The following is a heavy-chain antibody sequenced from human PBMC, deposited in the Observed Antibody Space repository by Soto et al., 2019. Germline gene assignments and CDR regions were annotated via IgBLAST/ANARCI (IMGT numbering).Heavy chain of an antibody. V-gene: IGHV3-30-3*01. CDR3: ARCPSIDYFDY. CDR2: ISYDGSNK. CDR1: GFTFSSYA. Sequence: QPGGSLRLSCAASGFTFSSYAMHWVRQAPGKGLEWVAVISYDGSNKYYADSVKGRFTISRDNSKNTLYLQMNSLRAEDTAVYYCARCPSIDYFDYWGQGTLVTVSS. D-gene: IGHD3-3*02. J-gene: IGHJ4*02.